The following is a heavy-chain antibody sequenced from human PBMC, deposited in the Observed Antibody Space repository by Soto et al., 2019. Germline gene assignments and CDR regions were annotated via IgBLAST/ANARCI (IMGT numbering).Heavy chain of an antibody. CDR1: GGSISSGDYY. CDR3: ARYYYDSSGYFEEKFDY. V-gene: IGHV4-30-4*01. Sequence: PSETLSLTCTVSGGSISSGDYYWSWIRQPPGKGLEWIGYIYYSGSTYYNPSLKSRVTISVDTSKNQFSLKLSSVTAADTAVYYCARYYYDSSGYFEEKFDYWGQGTLVTVSS. CDR2: IYYSGST. D-gene: IGHD3-22*01. J-gene: IGHJ4*02.